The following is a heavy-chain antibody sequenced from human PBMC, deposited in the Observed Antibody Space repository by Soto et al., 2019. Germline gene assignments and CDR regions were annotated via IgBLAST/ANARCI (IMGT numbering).Heavy chain of an antibody. CDR2: ISGSGDDT. Sequence: PGGSLRLSCAASGFTFSSFALSWVRQAPGKGLEWVSAISGSGDDTDYADSVKGRFTISRDNSKNTLYLQMNSLRAEDTAVYYCARAGPLLRFLEWLFFDYWGQGTLVTVSS. D-gene: IGHD3-3*01. J-gene: IGHJ4*02. CDR1: GFTFSSFA. V-gene: IGHV3-23*01. CDR3: ARAGPLLRFLEWLFFDY.